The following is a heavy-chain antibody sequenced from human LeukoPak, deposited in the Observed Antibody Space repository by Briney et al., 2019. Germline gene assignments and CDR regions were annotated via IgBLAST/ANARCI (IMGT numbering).Heavy chain of an antibody. Sequence: ASVKVSCKASGGTFSSYAISWVRQAPGQGLEWMGGIIPIFGTANYAQKFQGRVTITADESTSTAYMELSSLRSEDTAVYYCARGQYSSGWYAPNYYGMDVWGQGTTVTVSS. CDR1: GGTFSSYA. CDR3: ARGQYSSGWYAPNYYGMDV. D-gene: IGHD6-19*01. J-gene: IGHJ6*02. CDR2: IIPIFGTA. V-gene: IGHV1-69*13.